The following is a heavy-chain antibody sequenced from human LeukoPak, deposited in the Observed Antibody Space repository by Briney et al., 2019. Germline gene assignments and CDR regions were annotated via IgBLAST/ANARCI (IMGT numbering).Heavy chain of an antibody. CDR2: IYYSGST. CDR3: ARRRYYDSTGYLD. Sequence: PSETLSLTCTISSGSISSRSYYWGWIRQPPGKGLGWIADIYYSGSTYYNPSLKSRVSISIDTSNNHFSLRLSSVTAADTALYYCARRRYYDSTGYLDWGQGTLVTVSS. CDR1: SGSISSRSYY. J-gene: IGHJ1*01. D-gene: IGHD3-22*01. V-gene: IGHV4-39*02.